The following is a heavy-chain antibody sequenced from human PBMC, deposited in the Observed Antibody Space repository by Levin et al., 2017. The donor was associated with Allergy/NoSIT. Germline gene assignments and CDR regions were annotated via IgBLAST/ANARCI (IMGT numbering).Heavy chain of an antibody. J-gene: IGHJ4*02. V-gene: IGHV3-30-3*01. D-gene: IGHD5-18*01. CDR3: AREIGGYSYGYFDY. Sequence: GGSLRLSCAASGFTFSSYAMHWVRQAPGKGLEWVAVISYDGSNKYYADSVKGRFTISRDNSKNTLYLQMNSLRAEDTAVYYCAREIGGYSYGYFDYWGQGTLVTVSS. CDR2: ISYDGSNK. CDR1: GFTFSSYA.